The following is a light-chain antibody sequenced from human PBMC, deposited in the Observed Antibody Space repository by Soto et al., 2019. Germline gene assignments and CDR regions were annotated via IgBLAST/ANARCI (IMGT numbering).Light chain of an antibody. CDR3: GADHGSGNNFVLV. CDR2: VGTGGIVG. CDR1: SGYSNYK. Sequence: QSVLTQPPSASASLGASVTLTCTLSSGYSNYKLDWYQQRPGKGPRFVMRVGTGGIVGSKGDGIPDRFSVLGSGLNRYLTIKNIQEEDESDYHCGADHGSGNNFVLVFGGGTKLTVL. V-gene: IGLV9-49*01. J-gene: IGLJ2*01.